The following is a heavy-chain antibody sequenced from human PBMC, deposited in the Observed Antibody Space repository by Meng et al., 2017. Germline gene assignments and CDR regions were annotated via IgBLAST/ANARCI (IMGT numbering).Heavy chain of an antibody. CDR1: GFTFSNAW. J-gene: IGHJ4*01. V-gene: IGHV3-15*01. Sequence: ELQLVESGGGLVKPGGSLRLSCAASGFTFSNAWMTRVRQAPGKGLEWIGRMKSNVDGGTVDYAAAVKGRFFISRDDSENTFYLQMNSLKTEDTAVYYCSGHVDYWGHGTLVTVSS. CDR3: SGHVDY. CDR2: MKSNVDGGTV.